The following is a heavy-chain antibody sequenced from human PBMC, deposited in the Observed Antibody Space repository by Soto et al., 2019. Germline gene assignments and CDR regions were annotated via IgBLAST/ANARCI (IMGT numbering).Heavy chain of an antibody. CDR1: GFTFDDYA. CDR2: LSWNSASI. J-gene: IGHJ6*02. D-gene: IGHD3-9*01. V-gene: IGHV3-9*01. Sequence: EVQLVESGGGLVQSGRSLRLSCAASGFTFDDYAMHWVRQVPGKGLEWVSGLSWNSASIGYADSVKGRFTISRDNAKNSLYPQMNSLRSEDSALYYCAKDMGDPEDLLTGYKNVRAMDVWGQGTTVTVSS. CDR3: AKDMGDPEDLLTGYKNVRAMDV.